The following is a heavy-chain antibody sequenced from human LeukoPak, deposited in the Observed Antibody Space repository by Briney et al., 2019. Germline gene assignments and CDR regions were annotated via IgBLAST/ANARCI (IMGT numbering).Heavy chain of an antibody. CDR1: GYSFTSYW. J-gene: IGHJ3*02. CDR2: IYPGDSDT. CDR3: ARPSGKVGATVDAFDI. V-gene: IGHV5-51*01. Sequence: GESLKISCKGSGYSFTSYWIGWVRQMPGKGLEWMGIIYPGDSDTRYSPSFQGQVTISADKSTSTAYLQWSSLKASDTAMYYCARPSGKVGATVDAFDIWGQGTMVTVSS. D-gene: IGHD1-26*01.